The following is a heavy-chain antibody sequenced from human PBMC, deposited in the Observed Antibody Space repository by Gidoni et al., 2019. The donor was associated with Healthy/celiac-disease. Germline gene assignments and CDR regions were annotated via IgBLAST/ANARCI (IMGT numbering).Heavy chain of an antibody. Sequence: QLQLQESGPGLVKPSATLSLTCTVSGGSISSSSYYWGWIRQPPGKGLEWIGSIYYSGSTYYNPSLKSRVTISVDTSKNQFSLKLSSVTAADTAVYYCARGARYYDSSGYSEYFDYWGQGTLVTVSS. CDR1: GGSISSSSYY. V-gene: IGHV4-39*07. CDR2: IYYSGST. J-gene: IGHJ4*02. CDR3: ARGARYYDSSGYSEYFDY. D-gene: IGHD3-22*01.